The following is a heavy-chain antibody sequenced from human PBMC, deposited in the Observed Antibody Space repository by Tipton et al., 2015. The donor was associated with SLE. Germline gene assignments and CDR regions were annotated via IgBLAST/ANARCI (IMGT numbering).Heavy chain of an antibody. J-gene: IGHJ4*02. CDR2: ISSSGSTI. V-gene: IGHV3-48*04. CDR1: GFTFSSYS. D-gene: IGHD5-24*01. CDR3: ARAIEMATIY. Sequence: SLRLSCAASGFTFSSYSMNWVRQAPGKGLEWVSYISSSGSTIYYADSVKGRFTISRDNAKNSLYLQMNSLRAEDTAVYYCARAIEMATIYWGQGTLVTVSS.